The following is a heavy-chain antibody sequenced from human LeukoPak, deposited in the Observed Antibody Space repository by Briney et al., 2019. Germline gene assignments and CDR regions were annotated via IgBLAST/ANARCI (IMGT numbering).Heavy chain of an antibody. CDR2: IKPNSGDT. CDR1: GYRFSENY. V-gene: IGHV1-2*02. J-gene: IGHJ4*02. D-gene: IGHD1-26*01. CDR3: ARDGSRYSGNYYYDY. Sequence: ASVKVSCKASGYRFSENYMHWVRQAPGQGLEWMGWIKPNSGDTKFAQKFQGRVTMTRDTSISTTYMQLSSLRPDDTAVYYCARDGSRYSGNYYYDYWGQRTLVTVSS.